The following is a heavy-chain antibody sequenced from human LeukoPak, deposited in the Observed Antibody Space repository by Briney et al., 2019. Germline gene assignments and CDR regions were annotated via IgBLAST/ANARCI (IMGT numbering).Heavy chain of an antibody. CDR3: ARVAVRISGWYDY. V-gene: IGHV3-53*01. D-gene: IGHD6-19*01. Sequence: HPGGSLRLSCAASGFTVSSNYMSWVRQAPGKGLEWVSVIYSGDSTYYADSVKGQFTISRDNSKNTLYLQMNSLRAEDTAVYYCARVAVRISGWYDYWGKGTLVTVSS. CDR1: GFTVSSNY. CDR2: IYSGDST. J-gene: IGHJ4*02.